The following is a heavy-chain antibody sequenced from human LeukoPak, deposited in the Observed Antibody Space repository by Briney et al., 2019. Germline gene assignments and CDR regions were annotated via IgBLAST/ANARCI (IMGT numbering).Heavy chain of an antibody. Sequence: PGGSLRLSCAASGFTVSSNYMSWVRQAPGKGLEWVSVIYSGGSTYYADSVKGRFTISRDNSKNTLYLQMNSLRAEDTAVYYCARDRHYYDSSGSDAFDIWGQGTMVTVSS. CDR3: ARDRHYYDSSGSDAFDI. V-gene: IGHV3-53*01. D-gene: IGHD3-22*01. CDR2: IYSGGST. CDR1: GFTVSSNY. J-gene: IGHJ3*02.